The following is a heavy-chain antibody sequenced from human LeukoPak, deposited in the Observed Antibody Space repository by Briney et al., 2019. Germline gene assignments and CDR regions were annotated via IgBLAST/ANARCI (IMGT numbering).Heavy chain of an antibody. CDR2: IIPILGIA. D-gene: IGHD6-13*01. CDR3: ARSLAAGISAPMDV. V-gene: IGHV1-69*04. CDR1: GGTFSSYA. J-gene: IGHJ6*03. Sequence: ASVKVSCKASGGTFSSYAISWVRQAPGQGLEWMGRIIPILGIANYAQKFQGRVTITADESTSTAYMELSSLRSEDTAVYYCARSLAAGISAPMDVWGKGTTVTVSS.